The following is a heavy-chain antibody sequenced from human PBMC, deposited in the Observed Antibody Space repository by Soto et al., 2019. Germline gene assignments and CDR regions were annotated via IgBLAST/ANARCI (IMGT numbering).Heavy chain of an antibody. J-gene: IGHJ4*02. V-gene: IGHV4-34*01. CDR3: ARGRQWLVRKMGYDY. D-gene: IGHD6-19*01. CDR2: INHSGST. CDR1: GGSFSGYY. Sequence: SETLSLTCAVYGGSFSGYYWSWIRQPPGKGLEWIGEINHSGSTNYNPSLKSRVTISVDTSKNQFSLKLSSVTAADTAVYYCARGRQWLVRKMGYDYWGQGTLVTVSS.